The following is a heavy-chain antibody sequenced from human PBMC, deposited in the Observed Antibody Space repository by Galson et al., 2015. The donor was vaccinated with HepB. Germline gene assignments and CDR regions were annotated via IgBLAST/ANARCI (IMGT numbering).Heavy chain of an antibody. J-gene: IGHJ6*03. D-gene: IGHD6-13*01. CDR1: GFSLSTSGMC. V-gene: IGHV2-70*11. CDR3: ARTNIAAAGIYYYYYMDV. CDR2: IDWDDDK. Sequence: PALVKPTQTLTLTCTLSGFSLSTSGMCVSWIRQPPGKALEWLARIDWDDDKYYSTSLKTRLTISKETSKNQVVLTMTNMDPVDTATYYCARTNIAAAGIYYYYYMDVWGKGTTVTVSS.